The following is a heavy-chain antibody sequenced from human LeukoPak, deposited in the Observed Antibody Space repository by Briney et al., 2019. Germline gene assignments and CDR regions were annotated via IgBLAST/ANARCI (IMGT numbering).Heavy chain of an antibody. CDR2: IFPSGGEI. CDR3: ARDIGYPSGGLLGLFDP. J-gene: IGHJ5*02. Sequence: GGSLRLSCEASGFTFSTFAMIWVRQPPGKGLEWVSSIFPSGGEIHYADSVRGRFTISRDNAKNSLYLQMNSLRAEDTAVYYCARDIGYPSGGLLGLFDPWGQGTLVTVSS. CDR1: GFTFSTFA. V-gene: IGHV3-21*01. D-gene: IGHD3-10*01.